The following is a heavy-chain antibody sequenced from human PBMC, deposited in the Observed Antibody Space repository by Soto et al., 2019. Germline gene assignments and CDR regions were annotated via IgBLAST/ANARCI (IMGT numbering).Heavy chain of an antibody. CDR2: ISYDGSNK. D-gene: IGHD2-8*01. J-gene: IGHJ4*02. CDR1: GFTFSSYG. Sequence: TGGSLRLSCAASGFTFSSYGMHWVRQAPGKGLEWVAVISYDGSNKYYADSVKGRFTISRDNSKNTLYLQMNSLRAEDTAVYYCAKDSRRYCTNGVCYEFDYWGQGTLVTVSS. CDR3: AKDSRRYCTNGVCYEFDY. V-gene: IGHV3-30*18.